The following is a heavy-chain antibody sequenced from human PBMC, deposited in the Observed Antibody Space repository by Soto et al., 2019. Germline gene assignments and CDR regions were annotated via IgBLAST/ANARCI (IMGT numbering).Heavy chain of an antibody. CDR2: ISYDGSNK. V-gene: IGHV3-30-3*01. CDR3: ARPSGYSGYDYPY. J-gene: IGHJ4*02. D-gene: IGHD5-12*01. Sequence: GGSLRLSCAASGFTFSSYAMHWVRQAPGKGLEWVAVISYDGSNKYYADSVKGRFTISRDSSKNTLYLQMNSLRAEDTAVYYCARPSGYSGYDYPYWGQGTLVTVSS. CDR1: GFTFSSYA.